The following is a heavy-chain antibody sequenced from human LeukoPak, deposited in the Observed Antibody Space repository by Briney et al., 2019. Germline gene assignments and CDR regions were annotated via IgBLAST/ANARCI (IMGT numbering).Heavy chain of an antibody. D-gene: IGHD3-22*01. CDR1: GGSISSYY. Sequence: SETLSLTCTVSGGSISSYYWSWIRQPPGKGLGWIGYIYYSGSANYNPSLKSRVTISVDTSKNQFSLKLSSVTAADTAVYYCAREDSSGSGPYYYYGMDVWGQGTTVTVSS. CDR3: AREDSSGSGPYYYYGMDV. V-gene: IGHV4-59*01. CDR2: IYYSGSA. J-gene: IGHJ6*02.